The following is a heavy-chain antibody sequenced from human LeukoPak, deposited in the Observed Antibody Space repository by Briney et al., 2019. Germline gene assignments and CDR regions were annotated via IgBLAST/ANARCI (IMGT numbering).Heavy chain of an antibody. CDR2: ISGDGGRT. V-gene: IGHV3-43*02. J-gene: IGHJ4*02. CDR1: GFTFDNYA. Sequence: GGSLRLSCAASGFTFDNYAMHWGRQAPGKGLEWVSLISGDGGRTYYADSGKGRFTISRENSKNYLYLQMNSLRTEDTAFYCCARDIGGYSYAADYWGQGTLVTVSS. D-gene: IGHD5-18*01. CDR3: ARDIGGYSYAADY.